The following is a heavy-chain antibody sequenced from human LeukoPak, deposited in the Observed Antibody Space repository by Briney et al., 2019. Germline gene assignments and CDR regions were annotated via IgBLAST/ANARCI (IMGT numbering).Heavy chain of an antibody. D-gene: IGHD3-22*01. Sequence: GGSLRLSCTACGFTFSSYGMHWVRQAPGKGLEWVAVIWYDGSNKYYADSVKGRFTISRDNSKNTLYLQMNSLRAEDTAVYYCARDPLLRGQEYYYDSTRPYYFDYWGQGTLVTVSS. CDR1: GFTFSSYG. J-gene: IGHJ4*02. V-gene: IGHV3-33*08. CDR2: IWYDGSNK. CDR3: ARDPLLRGQEYYYDSTRPYYFDY.